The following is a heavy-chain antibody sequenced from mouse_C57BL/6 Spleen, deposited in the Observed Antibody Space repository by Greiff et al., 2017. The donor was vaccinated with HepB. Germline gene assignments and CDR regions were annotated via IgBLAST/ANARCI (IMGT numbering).Heavy chain of an antibody. D-gene: IGHD2-1*01. V-gene: IGHV5-16*01. CDR1: GFTFSDYY. CDR2: INYDGSST. J-gene: IGHJ3*01. Sequence: EVKLMESEGGLVQPGSSMKLSCTASGFTFSDYYMAWVRQVPEKGLEWVANINYDGSSTYYLDSLKSRFIISRDNAKNILYLQMSSLKSEDTATYYCAIYGNYFAWFAYWGQGTLVTVSA. CDR3: AIYGNYFAWFAY.